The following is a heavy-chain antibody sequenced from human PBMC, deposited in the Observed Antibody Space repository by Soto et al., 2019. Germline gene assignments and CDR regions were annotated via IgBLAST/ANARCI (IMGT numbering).Heavy chain of an antibody. D-gene: IGHD3-9*01. J-gene: IGHJ6*02. CDR1: GYTFTSYD. CDR3: ARMIKYYDILTGYFDYGMDV. V-gene: IGHV1-8*01. Sequence: GASVKVSCKASGYTFTSYDINWVRQATGQGLEWMGWMNPNSGNTGYAQKFQGRVTMTRNTSISTAYMELSSLRSEDTAVYYCARMIKYYDILTGYFDYGMDVWGQGTTVTAP. CDR2: MNPNSGNT.